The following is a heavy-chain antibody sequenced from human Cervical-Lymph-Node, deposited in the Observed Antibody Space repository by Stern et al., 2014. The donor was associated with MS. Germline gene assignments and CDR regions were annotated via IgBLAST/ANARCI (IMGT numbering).Heavy chain of an antibody. CDR2: IYHSGST. CDR3: ARNSVDTAMVTYWYFDL. J-gene: IGHJ2*01. D-gene: IGHD5-18*01. Sequence: QVQLQESGPGLVKPSGTLSLTCAVSGGSISSSNWWSWVRQPPGKGLEWIGEIYHSGSTNYNPSLKSRVTISVDKSKNQFSLKLSSVTAADTAVYYCARNSVDTAMVTYWYFDLWGRGTLVTVSS. CDR1: GGSISSSNW. V-gene: IGHV4-4*02.